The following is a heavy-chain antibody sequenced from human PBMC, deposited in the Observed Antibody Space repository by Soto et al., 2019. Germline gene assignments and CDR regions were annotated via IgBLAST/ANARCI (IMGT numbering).Heavy chain of an antibody. CDR3: ARDNAYRSTHYFDY. D-gene: IGHD6-13*01. CDR2: ISWSGGSI. V-gene: IGHV3-9*01. J-gene: IGHJ4*02. Sequence: GGSLRLSCAASGFKFDDYNMHWVRQAPGKGLEWVSGISWSGGSIGYADSVKGRFTISRDNAKNSLYLQMDSLRPEDAALYYCARDNAYRSTHYFDYWGQGTLVTVSS. CDR1: GFKFDDYN.